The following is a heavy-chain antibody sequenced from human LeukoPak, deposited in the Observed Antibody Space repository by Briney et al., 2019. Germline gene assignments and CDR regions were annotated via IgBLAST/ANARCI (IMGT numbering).Heavy chain of an antibody. D-gene: IGHD3-10*01. CDR3: ARNGRVRRVVKDLFEY. CDR1: GYTFTGYY. J-gene: IGHJ4*02. Sequence: ASVKVSCKASGYTFTGYYMHWVRQAPGQGREWMGRVSPYNGNTYYSQRFQDRVIITKDTSTGTAYMDLRDLRTDDTPMYYCARNGRVRRVVKDLFEYWGQGTLVAVSS. CDR2: VSPYNGNT. V-gene: IGHV1-18*04.